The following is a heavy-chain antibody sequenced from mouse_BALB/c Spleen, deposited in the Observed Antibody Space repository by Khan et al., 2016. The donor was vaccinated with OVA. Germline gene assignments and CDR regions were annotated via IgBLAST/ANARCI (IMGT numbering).Heavy chain of an antibody. CDR1: GYTFTDYN. Sequence: VQLQQSGPELVKPGASVKISCKASGYTFTDYNMERVRQSQGESLEWIGYIFPNTGDTGYNQKFKTKVTLTVDSSSSTAYMELRSLTSDDSAVYYGARAGYGSFGCWGQGTLVTVSA. J-gene: IGHJ3*01. D-gene: IGHD1-2*01. V-gene: IGHV1S29*02. CDR2: IFPNTGDT. CDR3: ARAGYGSFGC.